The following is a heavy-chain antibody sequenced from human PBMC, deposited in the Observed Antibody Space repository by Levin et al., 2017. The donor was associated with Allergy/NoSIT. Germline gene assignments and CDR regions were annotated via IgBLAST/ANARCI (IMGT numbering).Heavy chain of an antibody. D-gene: IGHD3-10*01. V-gene: IGHV4-34*01. J-gene: IGHJ4*02. CDR2: INHSGST. CDR1: GGSFSGYY. CDR3: ARGRAMSRVLDY. Sequence: SETLSLTCAVYGGSFSGYYWSWIRQPPGKGLEWIGEINHSGSTNYNPSLKSRVTISVDTSKNQFSLKLSSVTAADTAVYYCARGRAMSRVLDYWRQGTVVTVYS.